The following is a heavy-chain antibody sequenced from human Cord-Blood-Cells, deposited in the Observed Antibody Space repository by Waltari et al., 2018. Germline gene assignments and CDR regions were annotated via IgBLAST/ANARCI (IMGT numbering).Heavy chain of an antibody. CDR1: GGSISSSSYY. CDR2: IYYSGST. D-gene: IGHD2-2*01. V-gene: IGHV4-39*01. J-gene: IGHJ4*02. Sequence: QLQLQESGPGLVKPSEPLSLTCTVSGGSISSSSYYWGWIRQPPGKGLEWIGSIYYSGSTYYNPSLKSRVTISVDTSKNQFSLKLSSVTAADTAVYYCAREIVVVPAAIVYFDYWGQGTLVTVSS. CDR3: AREIVVVPAAIVYFDY.